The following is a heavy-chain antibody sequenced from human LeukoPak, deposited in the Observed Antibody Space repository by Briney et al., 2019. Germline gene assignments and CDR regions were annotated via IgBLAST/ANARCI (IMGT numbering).Heavy chain of an antibody. CDR3: AKLVDY. CDR1: GFTFTSYA. Sequence: GGSLRLSCAASGFTFTSYAMSRVRQTPGKALEWVSTISVSGVSTYYADSVKGRFTISRDNSKNTLFLRMNSLRAEDTAIYYCAKLVDYWGQGTLVTVSS. J-gene: IGHJ4*02. V-gene: IGHV3-23*01. CDR2: ISVSGVST.